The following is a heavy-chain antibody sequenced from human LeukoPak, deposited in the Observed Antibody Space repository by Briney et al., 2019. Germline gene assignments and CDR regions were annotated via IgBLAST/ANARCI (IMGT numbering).Heavy chain of an antibody. CDR3: AKGGGYYDSSGEGIHDAFDI. V-gene: IGHV3-9*01. J-gene: IGHJ3*02. CDR2: ISWNSGSI. Sequence: GRSLRLSCAASGFTFDDYAMHWARQAPGKGLEWVSGISWNSGSIGYADSVKGRFTISRDNAKNSLYLQMNSLRAEDTALYYCAKGGGYYDSSGEGIHDAFDIWGQGTMVTVSS. CDR1: GFTFDDYA. D-gene: IGHD3-22*01.